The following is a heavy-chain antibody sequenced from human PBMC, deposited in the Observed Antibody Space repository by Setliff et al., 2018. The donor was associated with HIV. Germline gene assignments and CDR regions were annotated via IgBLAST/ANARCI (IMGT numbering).Heavy chain of an antibody. CDR2: VFSNDEK. Sequence: SGPTLVNPTETLTLTCTVSGFSLINDGVGVSWLRQPPGKALEWLAHVFSNDEKAYSPSLENRLTISKDTSKSQVVLTVSNMDPVDTGTYYCARMADMIRGNWFDPWGQGTLVTVSS. D-gene: IGHD3-10*01. V-gene: IGHV2-26*01. CDR1: GFSLINDGVG. CDR3: ARMADMIRGNWFDP. J-gene: IGHJ5*02.